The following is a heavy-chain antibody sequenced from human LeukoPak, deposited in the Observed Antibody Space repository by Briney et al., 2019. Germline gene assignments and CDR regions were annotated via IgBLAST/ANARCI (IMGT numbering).Heavy chain of an antibody. Sequence: GASVKVSCKASGYTFTGYYMHWVRQAPGQGLEWMGWINPNSGGTNYAQKFQGRVTMTRDTSISTAYMELSRLRSDDTAVYYCARGGSRITMVRGLNYMDVWGKGTTVTISS. J-gene: IGHJ6*03. CDR2: INPNSGGT. D-gene: IGHD3-10*01. CDR1: GYTFTGYY. V-gene: IGHV1-2*02. CDR3: ARGGSRITMVRGLNYMDV.